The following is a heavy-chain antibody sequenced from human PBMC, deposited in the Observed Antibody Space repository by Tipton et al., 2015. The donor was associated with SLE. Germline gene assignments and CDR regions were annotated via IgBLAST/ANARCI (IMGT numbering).Heavy chain of an antibody. CDR1: GGSIDSRHYC. J-gene: IGHJ4*02. CDR3: ASEKGADYFDF. Sequence: TLSLTCNVSGGSIDSRHYCWSWIRQHPGKGLEWIGHIHSSGTTFYNPSLKSRLTLSIDASNNQFSLRLNSVTAADTAVYYCASEKGADYFDFWGQGTLVTVSS. D-gene: IGHD4/OR15-4a*01. V-gene: IGHV4-31*03. CDR2: IHSSGTT.